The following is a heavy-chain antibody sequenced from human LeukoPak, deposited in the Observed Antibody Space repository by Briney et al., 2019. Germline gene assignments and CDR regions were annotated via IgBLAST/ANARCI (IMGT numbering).Heavy chain of an antibody. D-gene: IGHD6-13*01. Sequence: SETLSLTCTVSGGSISSSSYYWGWIRQPPGKGLEWIGSIYYSGSTYYNPSLKSRVTISVDTSKNQFSLKLSSVTAADTAVYYCARARYSSSWACDYWGQGTLVTVSS. CDR2: IYYSGST. CDR1: GGSISSSSYY. CDR3: ARARYSSSWACDY. J-gene: IGHJ4*02. V-gene: IGHV4-39*07.